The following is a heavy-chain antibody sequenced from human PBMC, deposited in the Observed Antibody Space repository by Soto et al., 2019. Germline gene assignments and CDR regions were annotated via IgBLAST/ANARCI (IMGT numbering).Heavy chain of an antibody. V-gene: IGHV5-51*01. D-gene: IGHD5-12*01. Sequence: GESLKISFKGSGYSFTSYWIGWLRQMPGKGLEWMGIIYPGDSDTRYSPSFQGQVTISADKSISTAYLQWSSLKASDTAMYYCARHSSEMATMFESPFDYWGQGTLVTVSS. J-gene: IGHJ4*02. CDR3: ARHSSEMATMFESPFDY. CDR2: IYPGDSDT. CDR1: GYSFTSYW.